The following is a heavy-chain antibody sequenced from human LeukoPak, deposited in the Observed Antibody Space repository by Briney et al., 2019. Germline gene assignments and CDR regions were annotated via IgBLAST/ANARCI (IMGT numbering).Heavy chain of an antibody. CDR1: GFTFSSYG. J-gene: IGHJ4*02. CDR3: AKGGPLGIRTAAFDY. V-gene: IGHV3-30*18. CDR2: ISYDGSNK. Sequence: GGSLRLSCAASGFTFSSYGMHWVRQAPGKGLEWVAVISYDGSNKYYADSVKGRFTISRDNSKNTLYLQMNSLRAEDTAVYYCAKGGPLGIRTAAFDYWGPGTLVTVSS. D-gene: IGHD6-13*01.